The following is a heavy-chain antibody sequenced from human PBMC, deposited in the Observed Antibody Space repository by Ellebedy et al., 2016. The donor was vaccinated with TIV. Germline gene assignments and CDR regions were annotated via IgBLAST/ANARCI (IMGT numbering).Heavy chain of an antibody. D-gene: IGHD4-23*01. CDR3: ARDYGGKLPYYFDY. CDR1: GFTFSSYS. CDR2: ISSSSSYI. V-gene: IGHV3-21*01. Sequence: GESLKISCAASGFTFSSYSMNWVRQAPGKGLEWVSSISSSSSYIYYADSVKGRFTISRDNAKNSLYLQMNSLRAEDTAVYHCARDYGGKLPYYFDYWGQGTLVTVSS. J-gene: IGHJ4*02.